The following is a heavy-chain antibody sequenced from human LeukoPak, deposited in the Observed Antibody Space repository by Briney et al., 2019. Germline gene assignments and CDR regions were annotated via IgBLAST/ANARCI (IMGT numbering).Heavy chain of an antibody. Sequence: GGSLRLSCAASGFTFSSYGMHWVRQAPGKGLEWVAFIRYDGSNKYYADSVKGRFTISRDNSKNTLYLQMNSLRAEDTAVYYCARAREYSGYDWGEDYYYGMDVWGQGTTVTVSS. CDR1: GFTFSSYG. J-gene: IGHJ6*02. D-gene: IGHD5-12*01. CDR3: ARAREYSGYDWGEDYYYGMDV. CDR2: IRYDGSNK. V-gene: IGHV3-30*02.